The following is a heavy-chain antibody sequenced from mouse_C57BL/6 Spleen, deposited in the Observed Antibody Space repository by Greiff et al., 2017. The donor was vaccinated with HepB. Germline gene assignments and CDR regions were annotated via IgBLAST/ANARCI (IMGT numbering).Heavy chain of an antibody. J-gene: IGHJ1*03. CDR1: GYTFTSYG. CDR2: IYPRSGNT. V-gene: IGHV1-81*01. D-gene: IGHD1-1*01. Sequence: QVQLQQSGAELARPGASVKLSCKASGYTFTSYGISWVKQRTGQGLEWIGEIYPRSGNTYYNEKFKGKATLTADKSSSTAYMELRSLTSEDSAVYFCARWCYYGSTRGYFDVWGTGTTVTVSS. CDR3: ARWCYYGSTRGYFDV.